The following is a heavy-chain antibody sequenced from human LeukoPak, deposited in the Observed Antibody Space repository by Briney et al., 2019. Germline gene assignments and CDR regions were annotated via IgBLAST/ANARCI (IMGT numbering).Heavy chain of an antibody. CDR1: GFTFSSYS. CDR2: ISSSSSYI. CDR3: ARDLDSCGYYEGDAFDI. J-gene: IGHJ3*02. Sequence: GGSLRLSCAASGFTFSSYSMNWVRQAPGKGLEWVSSISSSSSYIYYADSVKGRFTISRDNAKNSLYLQMNSLRAEDTAVYYCARDLDSCGYYEGDAFDIWGQGTMVTVSS. D-gene: IGHD5-18*01. V-gene: IGHV3-21*04.